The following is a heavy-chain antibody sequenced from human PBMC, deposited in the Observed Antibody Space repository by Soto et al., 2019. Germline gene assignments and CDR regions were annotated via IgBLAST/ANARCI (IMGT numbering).Heavy chain of an antibody. CDR1: GFTFSTYA. V-gene: IGHV3-23*01. Sequence: EVQLLESGGGLVQPGGSLRLSCAASGFTFSTYAMSWVRQAPGKGLEWVSAISGSGGSTYYADSVKGRFTISSDNYNNTLYLQMSSLRAEDTAVYYCASFALVGATGWFVPGGQGTLVTVSS. D-gene: IGHD1-26*01. CDR3: ASFALVGATGWFVP. CDR2: ISGSGGST. J-gene: IGHJ5*02.